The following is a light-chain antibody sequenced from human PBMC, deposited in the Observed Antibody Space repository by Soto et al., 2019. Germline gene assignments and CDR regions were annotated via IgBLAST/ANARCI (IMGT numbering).Light chain of an antibody. CDR2: AAS. CDR3: QQDIHFPFT. J-gene: IGKJ3*01. Sequence: DIQMTQSPSSVSSSVGDRDTITCRASQGISSWLAWYQQKPGQAPKLLIYAASNLQSGVPSRFSGSGSGTDFTLTINSLQPEDFATYYCQQDIHFPFTFGPGTKVAVK. CDR1: QGISSW. V-gene: IGKV1-12*01.